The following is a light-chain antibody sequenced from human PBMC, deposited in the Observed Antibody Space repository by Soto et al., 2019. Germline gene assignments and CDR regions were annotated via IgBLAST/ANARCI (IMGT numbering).Light chain of an antibody. CDR2: GAS. CDR3: QQYGSSQKWT. CDR1: QSISSSS. J-gene: IGKJ1*01. V-gene: IGKV3-20*01. Sequence: VFPQSPGHLSLSLGKKGTLSWWARQSISSSSLAWYQQKPGQAPSLLIFGASSRATGIPHRFSGSGSGTDFTLTIDRLEPEDFAVYYCQQYGSSQKWTFGQGTKVDIK.